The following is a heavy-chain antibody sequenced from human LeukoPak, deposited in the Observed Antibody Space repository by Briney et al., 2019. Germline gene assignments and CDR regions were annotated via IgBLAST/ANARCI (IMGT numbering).Heavy chain of an antibody. V-gene: IGHV3-21*01. CDR2: ISSSSSYI. J-gene: IGHJ2*01. CDR3: ARCFRDGYNYGDWYFDL. CDR1: GFTFSSYS. Sequence: GGSLRLSCAASGFTFSSYSMNWVRQAPGKGLEWVTSISSSSSYIYYADSVKGRFTISRDNAKNSLYLQMNSLRAEDTAVYYCARCFRDGYNYGDWYFDLWGRGTLVTVSS. D-gene: IGHD5-24*01.